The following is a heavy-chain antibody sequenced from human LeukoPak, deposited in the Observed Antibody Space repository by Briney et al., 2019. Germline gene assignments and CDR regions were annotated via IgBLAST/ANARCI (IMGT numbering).Heavy chain of an antibody. D-gene: IGHD3-22*01. CDR2: IYHSGST. CDR1: GGSISSSSYY. CDR3: ARLYYDSSGYYGDDAFDI. Sequence: SETLSLTCTVSGGSISSSSYYWSWIRQPPGKGLEWIGYIYHSGSTYYNPSLKSRVTISVDTSKNQFSLKLSSVTAADTAVYYCARLYYDSSGYYGDDAFDIWGQGTMVTVSS. V-gene: IGHV4-30-2*01. J-gene: IGHJ3*02.